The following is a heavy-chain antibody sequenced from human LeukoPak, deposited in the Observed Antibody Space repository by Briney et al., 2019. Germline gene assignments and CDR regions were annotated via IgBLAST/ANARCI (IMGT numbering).Heavy chain of an antibody. CDR2: IYYGGST. Sequence: SETLSLTCTVSGGSISSYYWSWIRQPPGKGLEWIGHIYYGGSTTYNPYLTSRVTISVDKSKNQFSLKLSSVTAADTAVFYCARGHYGDYMEPYNWFDPWGQGTLVTVSS. J-gene: IGHJ5*02. CDR1: GGSISSYY. V-gene: IGHV4-59*12. CDR3: ARGHYGDYMEPYNWFDP. D-gene: IGHD4-17*01.